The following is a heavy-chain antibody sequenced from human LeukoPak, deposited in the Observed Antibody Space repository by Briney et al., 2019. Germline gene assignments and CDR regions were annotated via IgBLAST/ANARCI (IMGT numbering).Heavy chain of an antibody. CDR3: ARLSGAQYSSSWYPRANPDAFDI. D-gene: IGHD6-13*01. V-gene: IGHV4-59*01. CDR2: IYYSGST. Sequence: SETLSLTCTVSGGSISSYYWSWIRQPPGKGLEWIGYIYYSGSTNYNPSLKSRVTISVDTSKNQFSLKLSSVTAADTAVYYCARLSGAQYSSSWYPRANPDAFDIWGQGQWSPSLQ. CDR1: GGSISSYY. J-gene: IGHJ3*02.